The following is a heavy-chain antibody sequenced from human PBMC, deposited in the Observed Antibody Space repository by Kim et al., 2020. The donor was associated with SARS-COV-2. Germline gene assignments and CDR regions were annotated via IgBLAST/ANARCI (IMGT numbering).Heavy chain of an antibody. CDR3: AREPRVVTLAAFDY. Sequence: GGSLRLSCAASGFTFSDYYMSWIRQAPGKGLEWVSYISSSGSTIYYADSVKGRFTISRDNAKNSLYLQMNSLRAEDTAVYYCAREPRVVTLAAFDYWGQGTLVTVSS. D-gene: IGHD2-15*01. CDR1: GFTFSDYY. V-gene: IGHV3-11*01. CDR2: ISSSGSTI. J-gene: IGHJ4*02.